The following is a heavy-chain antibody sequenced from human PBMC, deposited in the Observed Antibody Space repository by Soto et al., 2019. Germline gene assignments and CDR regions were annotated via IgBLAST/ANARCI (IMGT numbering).Heavy chain of an antibody. V-gene: IGHV4-39*01. CDR1: GGSISSSSYY. CDR2: IYYSGST. Sequence: LSLTCTVSGGSISSSSYYWGWIRQPPGKGLEWIGSIYYSGSTYYNPSLKSRVTISVDTSKNQFSLKLSSVTAADTAVYYCARIAVAGPSGYYYYGMDVWGQGTTVTVSS. D-gene: IGHD6-19*01. CDR3: ARIAVAGPSGYYYYGMDV. J-gene: IGHJ6*02.